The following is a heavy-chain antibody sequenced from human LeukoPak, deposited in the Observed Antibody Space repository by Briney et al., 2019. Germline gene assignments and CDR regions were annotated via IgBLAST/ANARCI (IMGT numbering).Heavy chain of an antibody. CDR2: ISGSSNYI. D-gene: IGHD6-19*01. CDR3: ASGRFNSGWLDY. Sequence: GGSLRLSCAASGFTFNTYTMNWVRQSPGKGLEWVSSISGSSNYIFYADSVKGRFTISRDNAKNSLYLQMNSLRAEDTAVFYCASGRFNSGWLDYWGQGTQVTVSS. CDR1: GFTFNTYT. V-gene: IGHV3-21*01. J-gene: IGHJ4*02.